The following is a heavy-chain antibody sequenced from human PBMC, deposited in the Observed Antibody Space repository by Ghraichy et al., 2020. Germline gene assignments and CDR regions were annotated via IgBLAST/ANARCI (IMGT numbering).Heavy chain of an antibody. V-gene: IGHV4-4*07. D-gene: IGHD2-15*01. Sequence: SETLSLTCTVSGGSINSYFWSWIRQPAGKGLEWIGRIYPSGKINYNASLKSRVTMSMDTSKNQVSLKLKSVTAADTAMYYCTKDGLPQEFDYWGQGTLVTVSS. J-gene: IGHJ4*02. CDR3: TKDGLPQEFDY. CDR2: IYPSGKI. CDR1: GGSINSYF.